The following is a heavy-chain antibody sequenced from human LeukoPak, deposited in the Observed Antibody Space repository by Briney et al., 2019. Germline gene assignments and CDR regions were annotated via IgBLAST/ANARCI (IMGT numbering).Heavy chain of an antibody. CDR3: ARDYTKNYYDSSGYWAY. CDR2: INPNSGGT. CDR1: GYTFTGYY. D-gene: IGHD3-22*01. J-gene: IGHJ4*02. Sequence: ASVKVSCKASGYTFTGYYMHWVRQAPGQGLEWMGWINPNSGGTNYAQKFQGRVTMTRDTSISTAYMELSRLRSDDTAVYYCARDYTKNYYDSSGYWAYWGQGTLVTVSS. V-gene: IGHV1-2*02.